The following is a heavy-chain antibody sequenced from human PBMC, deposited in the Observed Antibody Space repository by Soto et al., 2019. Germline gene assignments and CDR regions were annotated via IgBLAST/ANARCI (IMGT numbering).Heavy chain of an antibody. CDR2: IIPIFGTA. CDR1: GGTFSSYA. V-gene: IGHV1-69*12. Sequence: QVQLVQSGAEVKKPGSSVKVSCKASGGTFSSYAISWVRQAPGQGLEWMGGIIPIFGTANYAQKFQGRVTITADESTSTAYMELSSLRSEDTAVYYCARVPPQRGYSGYDYDYFDYWGQGTPVTVSS. D-gene: IGHD5-12*01. CDR3: ARVPPQRGYSGYDYDYFDY. J-gene: IGHJ4*02.